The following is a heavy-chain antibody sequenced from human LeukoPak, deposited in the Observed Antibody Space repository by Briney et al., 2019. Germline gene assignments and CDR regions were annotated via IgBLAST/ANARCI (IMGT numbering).Heavy chain of an antibody. CDR3: AGTIFGVVRY. Sequence: SETLSLTCTVSGGSISSSSYYWGWIRQPPGKGLEWIGSIYYSRSTYYNPSLKSRVTISVDTSKNQFSLKLSSVTAADTAVYYCAGTIFGVVRYWGQGTLVTVSS. CDR1: GGSISSSSYY. J-gene: IGHJ4*02. V-gene: IGHV4-39*01. D-gene: IGHD3-3*01. CDR2: IYYSRST.